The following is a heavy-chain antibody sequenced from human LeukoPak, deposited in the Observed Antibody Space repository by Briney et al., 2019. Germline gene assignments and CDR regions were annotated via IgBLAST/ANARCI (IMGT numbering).Heavy chain of an antibody. D-gene: IGHD5-12*01. CDR3: AREKGYSGYSHYYYYYMAV. V-gene: IGHV1-69*05. Sequence: ASVKVSFKASGGTFSSYAISWVRQAPGQGLEWMGGIIPIFGTANYAQKFQGRVTITTDETTSTAYMELSSLRSEDTAVYYCAREKGYSGYSHYYYYYMAVWGKGTTVTVSS. CDR1: GGTFSSYA. CDR2: IIPIFGTA. J-gene: IGHJ6*03.